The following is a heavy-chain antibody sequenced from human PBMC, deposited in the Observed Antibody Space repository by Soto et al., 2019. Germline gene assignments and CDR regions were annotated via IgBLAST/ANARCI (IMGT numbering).Heavy chain of an antibody. V-gene: IGHV4-39*01. CDR1: GGSISSSSYC. J-gene: IGHJ6*02. Sequence: PSETLSLTCTVSGGSISSSSYCWGWLRQPPGKGLEWIGSIYYSGSTYYNPSLKSRVTISVDTSKNQFSLKLSSVTAADTAVYYCARRAAASNYYYGMDVWGQGTTVTVSS. D-gene: IGHD6-13*01. CDR3: ARRAAASNYYYGMDV. CDR2: IYYSGST.